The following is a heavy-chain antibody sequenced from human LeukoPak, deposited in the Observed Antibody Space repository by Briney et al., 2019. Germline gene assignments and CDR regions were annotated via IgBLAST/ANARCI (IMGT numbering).Heavy chain of an antibody. CDR2: ISGDGGST. D-gene: IGHD2-15*01. Sequence: GGSLRLSCAASGFTFDDYAMHWVRQAPGKGLEWVSLISGDGGSTYYADSVKGRFTISRDSSKNSLYLQMNSLRTEDTALYYCAKDMVAMDAGPSYYYYYGMDVWGQGTTVTVSS. J-gene: IGHJ6*02. V-gene: IGHV3-43*02. CDR1: GFTFDDYA. CDR3: AKDMVAMDAGPSYYYYYGMDV.